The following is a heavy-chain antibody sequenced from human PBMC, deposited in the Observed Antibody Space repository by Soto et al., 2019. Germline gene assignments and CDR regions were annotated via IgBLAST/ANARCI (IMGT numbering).Heavy chain of an antibody. Sequence: SVKVSCKASGGTFSSYAISWVRQAPGQGLEWMGGIIPIFGTANYAQKFQGRVTMTADESTSTAYMELSSLRSEDTAVYYCARGGAAAGNLYYYGMDVWGQGTKVTVSS. D-gene: IGHD6-13*01. J-gene: IGHJ6*02. V-gene: IGHV1-69*13. CDR1: GGTFSSYA. CDR2: IIPIFGTA. CDR3: ARGGAAAGNLYYYGMDV.